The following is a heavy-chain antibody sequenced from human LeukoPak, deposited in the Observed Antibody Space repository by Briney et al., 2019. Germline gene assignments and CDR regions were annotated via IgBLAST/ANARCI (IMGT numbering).Heavy chain of an antibody. CDR1: GGSISSSNYY. J-gene: IGHJ4*02. CDR3: ARPSSGYSYGYFFDY. D-gene: IGHD5-18*01. Sequence: SQTLSLTCTVSGGSISSSNYYWGWIRQPPGKGLEWIGSIYYSGSTYYNPSLKSRVTISVDTSKNQFSLKLSSVTAADTAVYYCARPSSGYSYGYFFDYWGQGTLVTVSS. CDR2: IYYSGST. V-gene: IGHV4-39*01.